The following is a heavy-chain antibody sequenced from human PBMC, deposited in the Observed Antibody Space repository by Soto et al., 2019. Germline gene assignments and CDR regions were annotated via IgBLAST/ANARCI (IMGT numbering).Heavy chain of an antibody. D-gene: IGHD6-25*01. CDR1: TGSISSGNW. V-gene: IGHV4-4*02. J-gene: IGHJ4*02. Sequence: QVQLRESGPGLVEASGTLSLTCEVSTGSISSGNWWSWVRQPPGKGLEWIGEIYYTGATNYTPSLKKRITMTMDKSKAHFALSLRSATAADTAVYYCARVFSSGSGWMYYFDFWGQGTLVSVSS. CDR3: ARVFSSGSGWMYYFDF. CDR2: IYYTGAT.